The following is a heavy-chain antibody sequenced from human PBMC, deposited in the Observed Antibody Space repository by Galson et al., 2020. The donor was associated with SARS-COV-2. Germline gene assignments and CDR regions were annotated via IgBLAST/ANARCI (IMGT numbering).Heavy chain of an antibody. V-gene: IGHV5-51*01. J-gene: IGHJ5*02. Sequence: KIGESLKISCKGSGYSFTSYWIGWVRQMPGKGLEWRGIIYPGDSDTRYSPSFQGQVTISADKSISTAYLQWSSLKASDTAMYYCARHGLMGSSSSWFDPWGQGTLVTVSS. D-gene: IGHD6-6*01. CDR2: IYPGDSDT. CDR1: GYSFTSYW. CDR3: ARHGLMGSSSSWFDP.